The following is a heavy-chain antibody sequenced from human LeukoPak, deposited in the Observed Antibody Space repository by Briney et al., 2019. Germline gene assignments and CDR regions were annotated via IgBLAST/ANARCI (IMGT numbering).Heavy chain of an antibody. Sequence: GSLRLSCAASGFTFSSYWMSWIRQPPGKGLEWIGEINHSGSTNYNPSLKSRVTISVDTSKNQFSLKLSSVTAADTAVYYCARAHDSSGYYPMDVWGQGTTVTVSS. CDR1: GFTFSSYW. CDR2: INHSGST. CDR3: ARAHDSSGYYPMDV. V-gene: IGHV4-34*01. D-gene: IGHD3-22*01. J-gene: IGHJ6*02.